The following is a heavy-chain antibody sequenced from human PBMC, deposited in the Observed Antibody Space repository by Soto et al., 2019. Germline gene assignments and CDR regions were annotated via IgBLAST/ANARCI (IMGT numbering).Heavy chain of an antibody. V-gene: IGHV5-51*01. CDR2: IYPGDSDT. CDR3: ASTSYNWTYAGYYCMDV. Sequence: PGESLKISCKGSGYSFTSYWIGWVRQMPGKGLEWMGIIYPGDSDTRYSPSLQGQVTISADKSISTAYLQWSSLKASDTAMYYCASTSYNWTYAGYYCMDVWGQGTTVTVFS. J-gene: IGHJ6*02. CDR1: GYSFTSYW. D-gene: IGHD1-7*01.